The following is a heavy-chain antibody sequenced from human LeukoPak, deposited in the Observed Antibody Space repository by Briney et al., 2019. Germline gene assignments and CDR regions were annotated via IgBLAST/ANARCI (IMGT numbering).Heavy chain of an antibody. Sequence: GGSLRLSCAASGFTFDDYAMHWVRQAPGKGLEWVSLISGDGGSTYYADSVKGRFTISRDNSKNPLYLQMNSLRTEDTALYYCAKQILGMASFAFDIWGQGTMVTVSS. CDR2: ISGDGGST. D-gene: IGHD7-27*01. CDR3: AKQILGMASFAFDI. J-gene: IGHJ3*02. V-gene: IGHV3-43*02. CDR1: GFTFDDYA.